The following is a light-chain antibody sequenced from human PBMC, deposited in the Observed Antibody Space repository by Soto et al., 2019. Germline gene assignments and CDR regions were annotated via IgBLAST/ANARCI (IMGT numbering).Light chain of an antibody. J-gene: IGKJ4*01. Sequence: EIVLTQSPATLSLSPGERAILSCRASQSVGTYLAWYQQKPGQAPRLLIYDASNRATGIPARFGGSGSGTDFTLTINSLEPEDFAVYYRQQRSNWPPITFGGGTKVDIK. CDR2: DAS. V-gene: IGKV3-11*01. CDR3: QQRSNWPPIT. CDR1: QSVGTY.